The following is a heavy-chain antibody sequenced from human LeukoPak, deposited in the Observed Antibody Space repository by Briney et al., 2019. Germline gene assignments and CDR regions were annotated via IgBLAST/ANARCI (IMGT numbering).Heavy chain of an antibody. D-gene: IGHD2-2*01. CDR1: GFTLDDYA. Sequence: GGSLPLSCLASGFTLDDYAMHWVRQAPGKGREWVSSISWNSGTRRYADSVKGRFTISRDNAKNSLYLQMNGLRAEDTALYYCAKASGGYCSSISCYHFDYWGQGILVTVSS. CDR3: AKASGGYCSSISCYHFDY. J-gene: IGHJ4*02. CDR2: ISWNSGTR. V-gene: IGHV3-9*01.